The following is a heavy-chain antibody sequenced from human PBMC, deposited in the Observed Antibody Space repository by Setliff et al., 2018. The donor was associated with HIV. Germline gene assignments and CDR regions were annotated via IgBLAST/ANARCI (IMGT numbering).Heavy chain of an antibody. D-gene: IGHD3-16*01. CDR2: IDDDGRT. V-gene: IGHV3-74*01. CDR1: GFTFRDYW. Sequence: LRLSCAGSGFTFRDYWMHWVRQAPGKGQVWVSQIDDDGRTTYADSVKGRFTISRDNAKNTLYLQMNSLRAEDTAVYYCARDRRASQYYLDYWGQGTLVTVSS. J-gene: IGHJ4*02. CDR3: ARDRRASQYYLDY.